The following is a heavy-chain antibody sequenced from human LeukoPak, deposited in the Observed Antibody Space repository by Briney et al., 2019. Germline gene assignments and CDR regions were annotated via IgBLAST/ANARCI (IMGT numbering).Heavy chain of an antibody. CDR1: GGTFSSYA. CDR2: IIPILGIA. Sequence: SVKVSCKASGGTFSSYAISWVRQAPGQGLEWMGRIIPILGIANYAQKFQGRVTITADKSTSTAYMELSSLGSEDTAVYYCARAGVAVAGILAGWGQGTLVTVSS. V-gene: IGHV1-69*04. D-gene: IGHD6-19*01. J-gene: IGHJ4*02. CDR3: ARAGVAVAGILAG.